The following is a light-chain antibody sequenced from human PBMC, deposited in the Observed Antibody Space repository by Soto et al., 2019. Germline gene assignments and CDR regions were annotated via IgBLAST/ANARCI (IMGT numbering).Light chain of an antibody. CDR1: QSVSSR. CDR3: QQYGSSLIT. CDR2: SAS. Sequence: PGERATLSCMASQSVSSRLAWYQQKPGQAPRLLIYSASRRATGFPGRFSGSGSGTDFTLTISRLEPEDFAVYYCQQYGSSLITFGQGTRLEIK. V-gene: IGKV3-20*01. J-gene: IGKJ5*01.